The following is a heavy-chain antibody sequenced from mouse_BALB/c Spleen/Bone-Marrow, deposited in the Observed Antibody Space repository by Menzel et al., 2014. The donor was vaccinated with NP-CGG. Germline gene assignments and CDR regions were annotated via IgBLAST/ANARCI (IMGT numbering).Heavy chain of an antibody. Sequence: EVQLVESGGGLVQPGGSLKLSCTAPGFEFSRYWMSWVRQAPGKGLEWIGEFNPNSRTINYTPSLKERFIISRDNAKNTLFLQMSKVRSEDTALYFCASCGYYGWLAYWGQGTLVTVSA. CDR2: FNPNSRTI. CDR3: ASCGYYGWLAY. CDR1: GFEFSRYW. V-gene: IGHV4-1*02. D-gene: IGHD2-3*01. J-gene: IGHJ3*01.